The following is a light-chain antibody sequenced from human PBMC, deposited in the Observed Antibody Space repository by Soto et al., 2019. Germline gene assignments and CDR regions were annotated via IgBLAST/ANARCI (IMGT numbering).Light chain of an antibody. Sequence: QSALTQPPSASGSPGQSVTISCTGTSSDVGGYNYVSWYQQHPGKAPKLMIYEVSKRPSGVPDRFSGSKSGNTASLTVSGLQAEDEADYYCSSYAGGNVFGTGTKVTVL. V-gene: IGLV2-8*01. CDR1: SSDVGGYNY. CDR2: EVS. CDR3: SSYAGGNV. J-gene: IGLJ1*01.